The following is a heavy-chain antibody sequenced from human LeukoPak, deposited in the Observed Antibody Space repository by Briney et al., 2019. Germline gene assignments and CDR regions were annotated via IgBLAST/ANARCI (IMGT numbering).Heavy chain of an antibody. CDR3: ARLTQITAWYIHY. CDR1: GGSINSYY. CDR2: VYYSGGT. Sequence: SETLSLTCTVSGGSINSYYWSWIRQPPGKGLEWIGQVYYSGGTDYNPSLKSRVSISLDTPKSQLSLRLTSVTAADTAVYYCARLTQITAWYIHYWGQGTLVTVSS. V-gene: IGHV4-59*08. D-gene: IGHD4-23*01. J-gene: IGHJ4*02.